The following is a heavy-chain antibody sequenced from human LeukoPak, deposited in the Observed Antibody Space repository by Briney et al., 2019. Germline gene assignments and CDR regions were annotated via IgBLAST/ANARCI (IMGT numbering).Heavy chain of an antibody. J-gene: IGHJ4*02. CDR2: VSGSGGST. CDR1: GFTFSSYA. CDR3: AKGVGCSSWYKFDC. V-gene: IGHV3-23*01. D-gene: IGHD6-13*01. Sequence: GGSLRLSCAASGFTFSSYAMSWVRQAPGKGLEWVSAVSGSGGSTHYADSVKGRFTISRDKSENTLYLQMNSLRAEDTAVYYCAKGVGCSSWYKFDCWGQGTLVTVSS.